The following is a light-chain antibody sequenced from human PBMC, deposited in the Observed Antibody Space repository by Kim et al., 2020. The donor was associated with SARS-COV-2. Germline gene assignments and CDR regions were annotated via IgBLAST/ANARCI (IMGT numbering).Light chain of an antibody. CDR2: DAS. V-gene: IGKV3-20*01. J-gene: IGKJ2*01. CDR3: QQYDTSPPMYS. Sequence: PGERATLSCRASQSLSSGHLAWYQQKPGQAPRLLISDASNRATGIPDRFSGSGSGTDFTLTISRLEPEDFAMYYCQQYDTSPPMYSFGQGTKLEI. CDR1: QSLSSGH.